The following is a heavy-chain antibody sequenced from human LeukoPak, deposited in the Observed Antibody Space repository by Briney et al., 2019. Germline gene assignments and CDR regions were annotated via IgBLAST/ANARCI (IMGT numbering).Heavy chain of an antibody. V-gene: IGHV3-30*03. CDR2: ISYDGSNK. J-gene: IGHJ4*02. CDR3: AREGYDYVWGSYRTYYFDY. D-gene: IGHD3-16*02. Sequence: GSLRLSCAASGFTFSSYAMSWVRQAPGKGLEWVAVISYDGSNKYYADSVKGRFTISRDNSKNTLYLQMNSLRAEDTAVYYCAREGYDYVWGSYRTYYFDYWGQGTLVTVSS. CDR1: GFTFSSYA.